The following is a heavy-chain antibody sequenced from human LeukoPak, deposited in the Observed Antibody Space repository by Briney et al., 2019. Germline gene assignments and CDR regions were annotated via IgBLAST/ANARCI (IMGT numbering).Heavy chain of an antibody. CDR3: ASSRFDWLPYFEY. CDR1: RLTFSSYA. V-gene: IGHV3-30-3*01. CDR2: IPYDGNNK. J-gene: IGHJ4*02. D-gene: IGHD3-9*01. Sequence: GGSLRLSCAASRLTFSSYAMHWVRQPPGKGLEWVAVIPYDGNNKYYADSVRGRFTISRDNSKNTLYLQMNSLRPEDTAVYYCASSRFDWLPYFEYWGQGTPVTVSS.